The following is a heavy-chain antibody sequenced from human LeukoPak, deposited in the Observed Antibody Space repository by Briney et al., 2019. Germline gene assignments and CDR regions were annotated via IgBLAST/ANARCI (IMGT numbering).Heavy chain of an antibody. CDR2: ISWDGSDT. V-gene: IGHV3-43*01. CDR3: ARVGMISYSFDY. J-gene: IGHJ4*02. Sequence: PGGSLRLSCAASGFTFDDYTMYWVRQAPGKGLESVSLISWDGSDTYYADSVKGRFTISRDNAKNTLYLQMNSLRAEDTAVYYCARVGMISYSFDYWGQGTLVTVSS. D-gene: IGHD2-21*01. CDR1: GFTFDDYT.